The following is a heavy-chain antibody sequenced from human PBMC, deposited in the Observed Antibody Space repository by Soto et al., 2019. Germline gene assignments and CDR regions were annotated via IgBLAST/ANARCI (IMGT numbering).Heavy chain of an antibody. V-gene: IGHV6-1*01. D-gene: IGHD3-9*01. CDR3: ARGNNDFLVSVFRS. J-gene: IGHJ5*02. CDR1: GDSVSSNSAS. CDR2: TYYRSKWYN. Sequence: SQTLSLTCAISGDSVSSNSASWNWIRQSPSRGLEWLGMTYYRSKWYNEYAVSLKSRMTVNADTSKNQFSLQLNSVTPEDTAVYYCARGNNDFLVSVFRSWGQGTRVTVSS.